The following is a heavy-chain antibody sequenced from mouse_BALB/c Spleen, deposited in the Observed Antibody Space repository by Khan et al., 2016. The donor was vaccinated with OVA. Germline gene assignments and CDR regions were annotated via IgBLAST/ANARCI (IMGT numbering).Heavy chain of an antibody. D-gene: IGHD2-1*01. J-gene: IGHJ4*01. Sequence: VQLKQSGPGLVAPSQSLSITCTVSGFSITSYGVNWVRQPPGKGLEWLGVIWGDGSTNYHSALISRLSISKDNSKSQVFLKLNRLQTDETATYYFVKQSYGTRYAMDYWGQGTSVTVSS. CDR3: VKQSYGTRYAMDY. V-gene: IGHV2-3*01. CDR1: GFSITSYG. CDR2: IWGDGST.